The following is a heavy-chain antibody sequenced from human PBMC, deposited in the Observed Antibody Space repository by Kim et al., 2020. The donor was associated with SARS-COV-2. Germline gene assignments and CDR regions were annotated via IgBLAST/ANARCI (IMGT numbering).Heavy chain of an antibody. CDR3: ARDPTSYSYGGSGIDY. D-gene: IGHD5-18*01. Sequence: ASVKVSCKASGYTFTSYYMHWVRQAPGQGLEWMGIINPSGGSTSYAQKFQGRVTMTRDTSTSTVYMELSSLRSEDTAVYYCARDPTSYSYGGSGIDYWGQGTLVTVSS. CDR2: INPSGGST. V-gene: IGHV1-46*01. J-gene: IGHJ4*02. CDR1: GYTFTSYY.